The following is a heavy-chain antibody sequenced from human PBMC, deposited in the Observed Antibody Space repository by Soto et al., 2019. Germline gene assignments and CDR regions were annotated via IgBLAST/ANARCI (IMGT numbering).Heavy chain of an antibody. Sequence: PSETLSLTCTVSGGSISSYYWSWIRQPPGKGLEWIGYIYYSGSINYNPSLKSRVTISVDTSKNQFSLKLGSVTAADTAVYYCARVGGINWFDPWGQGTLVTVSS. CDR2: IYYSGSI. V-gene: IGHV4-59*12. CDR1: GGSISSYY. D-gene: IGHD1-20*01. CDR3: ARVGGINWFDP. J-gene: IGHJ5*02.